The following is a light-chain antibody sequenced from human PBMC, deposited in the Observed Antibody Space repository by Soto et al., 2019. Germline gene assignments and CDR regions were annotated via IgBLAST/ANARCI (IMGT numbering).Light chain of an antibody. Sequence: EIGMTQSASTLSVSPGERATLSWGASQSVSSNLAWYQQKPGQAPRLLLYGASTRATGIPARFSGSGSGTEFTLTISSLQSEDFAVYYCQQYNNWPSITFGQGTRLETK. V-gene: IGKV3-15*01. CDR2: GAS. CDR3: QQYNNWPSIT. J-gene: IGKJ5*01. CDR1: QSVSSN.